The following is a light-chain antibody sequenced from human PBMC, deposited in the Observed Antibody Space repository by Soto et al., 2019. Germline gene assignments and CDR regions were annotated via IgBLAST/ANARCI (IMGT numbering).Light chain of an antibody. CDR3: CSYVGSYILV. CDR2: DVT. J-gene: IGLJ2*01. V-gene: IGLV2-11*01. CDR1: SSDVGRYEY. Sequence: QSALTQPRSVSGSPGQSVTISCTGTSSDVGRYEYVSWYQQHPGKAPKLMIYDVTKRPSGVPDRFSGSKSGNTASLTISGLQAEDEADYYCCSYVGSYILVFGGGTKLTVL.